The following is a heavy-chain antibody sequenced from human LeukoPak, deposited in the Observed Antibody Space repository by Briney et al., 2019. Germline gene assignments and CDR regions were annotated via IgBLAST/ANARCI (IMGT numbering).Heavy chain of an antibody. CDR2: IYYSGST. D-gene: IGHD3-16*02. CDR1: GGSISSSSYY. Sequence: PSETLSLTCTASGGSISSSSYYWGWIRQPPGKGLEWIGSIYYSGSTYYNPSLKGRVTISVDTSKNQFSLKLSSVTAADTAVYYCASHHYDYVWGSYRYFDYWGQGTLVTVSS. J-gene: IGHJ4*02. V-gene: IGHV4-39*01. CDR3: ASHHYDYVWGSYRYFDY.